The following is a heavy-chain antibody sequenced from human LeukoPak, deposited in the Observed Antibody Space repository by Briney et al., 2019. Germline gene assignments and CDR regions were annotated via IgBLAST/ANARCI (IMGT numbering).Heavy chain of an antibody. V-gene: IGHV4-61*02. Sequence: SETLSLTCTVSGGSVSSGTSYWNWIRQPAGKGLEWLGRIQTSGSINYNPSLMSRVTISVDMSRNQFSLNLSSVTAADTAVYYCARGKRGYKYGTDYFDYWGQGILVTVSS. CDR3: ARGKRGYKYGTDYFDY. J-gene: IGHJ4*02. CDR1: GGSVSSGTSY. CDR2: IQTSGSI. D-gene: IGHD5-18*01.